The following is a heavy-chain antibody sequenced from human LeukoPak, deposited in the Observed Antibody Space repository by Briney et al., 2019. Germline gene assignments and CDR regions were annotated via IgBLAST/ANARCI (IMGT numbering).Heavy chain of an antibody. V-gene: IGHV4-31*02. CDR1: GGSISSADYY. CDR2: IYYSGNT. J-gene: IGHJ4*02. D-gene: IGHD2-2*01. CDR3: ARAPKHTNSWYYFDY. Sequence: MASETLSLTCTVSGGSISSADYYWSWIRQHPGRGLEWIGYIYYSGNTYYNPSLKSRLTISVDTSKNQFSLKLSSVTAADTAVYYCARAPKHTNSWYYFDYWGQGTLVSVSS.